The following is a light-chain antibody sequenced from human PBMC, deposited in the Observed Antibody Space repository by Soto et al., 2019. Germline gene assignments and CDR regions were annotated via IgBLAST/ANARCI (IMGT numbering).Light chain of an antibody. J-gene: IGLJ2*01. CDR2: EVS. CDR1: SSDVGACNY. CDR3: CSYVGSDTYVI. V-gene: IGLV2-8*01. Sequence: QSALTQPPSASGSPGQSVTISCTGTSSDVGACNYVSWYQQHPGKAPKLMIYEVSNRPSGVSNRFSGSKSGNTASLTISGLQAEDEAHYYCCSYVGSDTYVIFGGGTKLTVL.